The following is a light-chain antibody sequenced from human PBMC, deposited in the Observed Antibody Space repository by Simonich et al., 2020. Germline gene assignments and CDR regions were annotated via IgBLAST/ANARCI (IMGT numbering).Light chain of an antibody. CDR1: SSNIGSNT. Sequence: QSVLTQPPSASGTPGQRVTISCSGSSSNIGSNTVNWYQQLPGTAPQLLIYRNNQRPSGVPDRFSGAKSGTSASLAIRGLQSEDEADYYCAAWDDSLNGPVFGGGTKLTVL. CDR2: RNN. J-gene: IGLJ3*02. V-gene: IGLV1-44*01. CDR3: AAWDDSLNGPV.